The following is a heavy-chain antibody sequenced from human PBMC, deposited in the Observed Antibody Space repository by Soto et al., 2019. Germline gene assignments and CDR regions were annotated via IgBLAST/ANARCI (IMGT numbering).Heavy chain of an antibody. CDR1: GFTFSGYA. V-gene: IGHV3-23*01. CDR2: ISVGGST. D-gene: IGHD6-13*01. J-gene: IGHJ4*02. Sequence: GGPLRLSSAASGFTFSGYAMNWVRQAPGKGLEWVSGISVGGSTYYTDSVKGRFTISRDNSKNTMYLQMNSLRAEDTATYYCARPQAADASTNWGQGTLVTVSS. CDR3: ARPQAADASTN.